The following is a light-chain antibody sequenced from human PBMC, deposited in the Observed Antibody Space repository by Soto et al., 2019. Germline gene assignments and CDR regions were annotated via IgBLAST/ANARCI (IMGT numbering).Light chain of an antibody. CDR3: QQYKSYSRT. CDR1: QSISPW. V-gene: IGKV1-5*03. CDR2: KAS. J-gene: IGKJ2*01. Sequence: DIQMTQSPSILSASVGDRVTITCRASQSISPWLAWYQQKPGKAPKILIYKASSLESGVPSRFSGSESGTEFTLTISSLQPDDFATYYCQQYKSYSRTFGQGTKLEIK.